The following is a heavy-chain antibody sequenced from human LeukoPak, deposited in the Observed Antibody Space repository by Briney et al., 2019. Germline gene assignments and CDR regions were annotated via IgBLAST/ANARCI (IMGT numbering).Heavy chain of an antibody. CDR1: GGTFSSYG. J-gene: IGHJ4*02. D-gene: IGHD6-13*01. CDR2: ISAYNGNT. V-gene: IGHV1-18*01. Sequence: ASVKVSCKASGGTFSSYGISWVRQAPGQGLEWMGWISAYNGNTNYAQKLQGRVTMTTDTSTSTAYMELRSLRSDDTAVYYCARRSPTRRAAADDYWGQGTLVTVSS. CDR3: ARRSPTRRAAADDY.